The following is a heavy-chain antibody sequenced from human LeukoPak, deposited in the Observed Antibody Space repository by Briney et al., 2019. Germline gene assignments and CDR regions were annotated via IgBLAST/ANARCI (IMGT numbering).Heavy chain of an antibody. D-gene: IGHD2-2*01. J-gene: IGHJ4*02. CDR1: GFTFSSYS. CDR3: ARGVVVPAASSPHFDY. CDR2: ISSSSIYI. V-gene: IGHV3-21*01. Sequence: GGSLRLSCAASGFTFSSYSMNWVRQAPGRGLRLVSSISSSSIYIYYADSVKGRFTISRDNAKNSLYLQMNSLRADDTAVYYCARGVVVPAASSPHFDYWGQGTLVTVSS.